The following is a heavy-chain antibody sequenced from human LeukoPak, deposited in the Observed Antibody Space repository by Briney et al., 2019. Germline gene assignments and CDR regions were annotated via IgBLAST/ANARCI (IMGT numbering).Heavy chain of an antibody. CDR1: RFTFSSYG. CDR2: IWYDGSNK. Sequence: GGSLRLSCAASRFTFSSYGMHWVRQAPGKGLEWVAVIWYDGSNKYYADSVKGRFTISRDNSKNTLYLQMNSLRAEDTAVYYCARDARMYSSGFDPFDYWGQGTLVTVSS. D-gene: IGHD6-25*01. J-gene: IGHJ4*02. V-gene: IGHV3-33*01. CDR3: ARDARMYSSGFDPFDY.